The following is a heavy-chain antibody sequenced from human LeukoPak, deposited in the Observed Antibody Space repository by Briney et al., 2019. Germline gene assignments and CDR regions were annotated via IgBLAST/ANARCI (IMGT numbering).Heavy chain of an antibody. CDR2: IYYSGST. D-gene: IGHD2/OR15-2a*01. J-gene: IGHJ5*02. Sequence: SETLSLTCTVSGGSISSGDHYWSWIRQPPGKGLEWIGYIYYSGSTYYNPSLKSRVTISVDTSKNQFSLKLSSVTAADTAVYYCARGFLSPRDQDLDPWGQGTLVTVSS. V-gene: IGHV4-30-4*01. CDR1: GGSISSGDHY. CDR3: ARGFLSPRDQDLDP.